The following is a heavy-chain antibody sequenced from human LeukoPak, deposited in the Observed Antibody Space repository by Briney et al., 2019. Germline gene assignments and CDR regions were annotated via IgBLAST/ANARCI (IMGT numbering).Heavy chain of an antibody. CDR2: IYYCGST. D-gene: IGHD6-19*01. CDR1: GGSIGSSSYY. V-gene: IGHV4-61*05. CDR3: ARHRGSGILYYFDF. J-gene: IGHJ4*02. Sequence: SETLSLTCTVSGGSIGSSSYYWSWIRQPPGKGLEWIGYIYYCGSTNYNPSLKSRITISVDTSKNQFSLNLSSVTAADTAVYYCARHRGSGILYYFDFWGQGALVTVSS.